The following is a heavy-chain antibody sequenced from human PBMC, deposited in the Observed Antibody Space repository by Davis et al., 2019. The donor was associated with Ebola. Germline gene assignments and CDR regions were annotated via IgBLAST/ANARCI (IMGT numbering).Heavy chain of an antibody. CDR2: TYYRSKWYH. J-gene: IGHJ6*02. CDR3: VRDSPLDV. V-gene: IGHV6-1*01. CDR1: GDSVATNHAA. Sequence: LRLSCAISGDSVATNHAAWNSIRQSPSRGLEWLARTYYRSKWYHDYAVSVKSRITINADVSKNHLSLQLESVTPEDTAVYYCVRDSPLDVWGQGTTVTVSS.